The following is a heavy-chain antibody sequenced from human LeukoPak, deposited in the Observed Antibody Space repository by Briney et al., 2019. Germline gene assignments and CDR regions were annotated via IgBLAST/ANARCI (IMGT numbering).Heavy chain of an antibody. CDR3: ARDSGSYDFWSGYPDYYYGMDV. V-gene: IGHV3-7*01. J-gene: IGHJ6*02. Sequence: GGSLRLSCAASGFTFSSYWMSWVRQAPGKGLEWVANIKQDGSVKYYVDSVKGRFTISRDNAKNSLYLQMNSLRAEDTAVYYCARDSGSYDFWSGYPDYYYGMDVWGQGTTVTVSS. CDR2: IKQDGSVK. CDR1: GFTFSSYW. D-gene: IGHD3-3*01.